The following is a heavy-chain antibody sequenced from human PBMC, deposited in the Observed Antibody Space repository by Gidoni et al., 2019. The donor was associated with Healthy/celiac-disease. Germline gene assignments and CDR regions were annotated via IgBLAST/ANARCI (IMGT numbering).Heavy chain of an antibody. D-gene: IGHD2-2*01. Sequence: EVQLVESGGGLVQPGGSLKLSCAASGFTFSGSAMHWVRQASGKGLEWVGRIRSKANSYATAYAASVKGRFTISRDDSKNTAYLQMNSLKTEDTAVYYCTNRFYCSSTSCYLLWGQGTLVTVSS. V-gene: IGHV3-73*02. CDR2: IRSKANSYAT. J-gene: IGHJ4*02. CDR1: GFTFSGSA. CDR3: TNRFYCSSTSCYLL.